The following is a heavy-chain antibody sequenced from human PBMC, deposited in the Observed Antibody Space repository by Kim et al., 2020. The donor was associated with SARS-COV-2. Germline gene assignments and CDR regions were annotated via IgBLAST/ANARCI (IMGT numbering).Heavy chain of an antibody. CDR2: ISYEGRNE. Sequence: GGSLRLSCSASGFSFSMYSMHWVRQAPGKGLEWVALISYEGRNEDFADSVRGRFTISRDNSGNTLYLQLHSLRPEDTAVYYCAREHLVDYGMDVWGQGTTVTVSS. D-gene: IGHD6-6*01. CDR1: GFSFSMYS. CDR3: AREHLVDYGMDV. V-gene: IGHV3-30*04. J-gene: IGHJ6*02.